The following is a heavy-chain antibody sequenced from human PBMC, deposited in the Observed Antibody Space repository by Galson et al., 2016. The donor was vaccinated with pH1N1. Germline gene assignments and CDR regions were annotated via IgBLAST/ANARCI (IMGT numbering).Heavy chain of an antibody. D-gene: IGHD3-10*01. CDR1: GGTLSRHT. CDR2: ILPIVGIT. Sequence: SVKVSCKASGGTLSRHTISWVRQAPGQGLEWMGRILPIVGITNYAQKLQGRVTIIADRFTSTVSMELSGLTSDDTAGYYCATGTGSSGMDVWDQGTTVTVSS. V-gene: IGHV1-69*02. J-gene: IGHJ6*02. CDR3: ATGTGSSGMDV.